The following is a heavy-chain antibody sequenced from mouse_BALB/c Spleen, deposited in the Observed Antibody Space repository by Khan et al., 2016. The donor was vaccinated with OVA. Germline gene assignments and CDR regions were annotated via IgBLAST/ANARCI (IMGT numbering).Heavy chain of an antibody. Sequence: QVQLKESGAELAKPGASVKMSCKASGYTFINYWILWVKQRPGQGLEWIGYINPSTGYTEYNQNFKDKATLTADKSSSTAYMQLSSLTSEDSAVYSCGRRGLRWAFDYWGQGTTLTVSS. CDR2: INPSTGYT. V-gene: IGHV1-7*01. CDR1: GYTFINYW. CDR3: GRRGLRWAFDY. D-gene: IGHD1-1*01. J-gene: IGHJ2*01.